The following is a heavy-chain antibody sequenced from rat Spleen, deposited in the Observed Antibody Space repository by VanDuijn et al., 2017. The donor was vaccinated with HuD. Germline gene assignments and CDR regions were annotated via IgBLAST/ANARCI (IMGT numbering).Heavy chain of an antibody. CDR2: ISYDGSGT. CDR1: GFTFSDYN. J-gene: IGHJ2*01. V-gene: IGHV5-7*01. CDR3: ARHRGGYFDY. Sequence: EVQLVESGGGLVQPGRSLKLSCAASGFTFSDYNMAWVRQAPKKGLEWVATISYDGSGTYYRDSVKGRFTISRDNAKTTLYLQMDSLRSEDTATYYCARHRGGYFDYWGQGVMVTVSS. D-gene: IGHD1-11*01.